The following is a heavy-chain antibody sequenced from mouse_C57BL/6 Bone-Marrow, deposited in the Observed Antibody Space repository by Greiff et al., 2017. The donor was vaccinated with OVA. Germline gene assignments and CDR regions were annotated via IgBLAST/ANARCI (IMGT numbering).Heavy chain of an antibody. CDR1: GYTFTDYY. Sequence: VMLVESGAELVRPGASVKLSCKASGYTFTDYYINWVKQRPGQGLEWIARIYPGSGNTYYNEKFKGKATLTAEKSSSTAYMQLSSLTSEDSAVYFCARDLITTVVATGDYWGQGTTLTVSS. D-gene: IGHD1-1*01. V-gene: IGHV1-76*01. CDR3: ARDLITTVVATGDY. J-gene: IGHJ2*01. CDR2: IYPGSGNT.